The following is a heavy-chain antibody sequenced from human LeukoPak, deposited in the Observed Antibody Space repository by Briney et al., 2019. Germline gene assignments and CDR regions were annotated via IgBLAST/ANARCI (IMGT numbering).Heavy chain of an antibody. Sequence: SVKVSCKVSGGTFSSYAISWIRQAPGQGLEWMGGIIPTFGTADYAQKFQGRVTITADESTSTAYMELSSLRSEDTAVYYCARDLEYSSSSLGPGDYWGQGTLVTVSS. CDR2: IIPTFGTA. V-gene: IGHV1-69*13. D-gene: IGHD6-6*01. CDR3: ARDLEYSSSSLGPGDY. CDR1: GGTFSSYA. J-gene: IGHJ4*02.